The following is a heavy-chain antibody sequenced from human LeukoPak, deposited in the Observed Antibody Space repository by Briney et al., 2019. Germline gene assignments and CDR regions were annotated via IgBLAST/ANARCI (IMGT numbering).Heavy chain of an antibody. D-gene: IGHD6-19*01. J-gene: IGHJ4*02. CDR2: IYYSGST. CDR3: ASPSWGSGWTDY. V-gene: IGHV4-39*07. CDR1: GGSISSSSYY. Sequence: PSESLSLTCTVSGGSISSSSYYWGWIRQPPGKGLEWIGSIYYSGSTYYNPSLKSRVTISVDTSKNQFSLKLSSVTAADTAVYYCASPSWGSGWTDYWGQGTLVTVSS.